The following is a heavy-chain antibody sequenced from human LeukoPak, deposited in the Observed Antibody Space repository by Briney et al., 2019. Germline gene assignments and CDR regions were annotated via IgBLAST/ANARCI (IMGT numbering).Heavy chain of an antibody. Sequence: GASVKVSCKASGYPFTSYDITWVRQAAGLGLEWMGWMNPNSGRTRYAQKFQGRVTMTRDTSISTAYMELSNLRSEDTAVYYCARGRDDGTYGNYYYYYYMDVWGKGTTVTVSS. CDR2: MNPNSGRT. V-gene: IGHV1-8*01. D-gene: IGHD1-26*01. CDR3: ARGRDDGTYGNYYYYYYMDV. J-gene: IGHJ6*03. CDR1: GYPFTSYD.